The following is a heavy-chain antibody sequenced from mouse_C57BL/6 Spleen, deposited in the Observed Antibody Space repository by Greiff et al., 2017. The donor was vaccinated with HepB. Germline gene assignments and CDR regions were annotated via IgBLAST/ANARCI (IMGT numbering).Heavy chain of an antibody. CDR2: IHPNSGST. J-gene: IGHJ1*03. CDR3: ARDYGSSLWYFDV. Sequence: QVHVKQPGAELVKPGASVKLSCKASGYTFTSYWMHWVKQRPGQGLEWIGMIHPNSGSTNYNEKFKSKATLTVDKSSSTAYMQLSSLTSEDSAVYYCARDYGSSLWYFDVWGTGTTVTVSS. CDR1: GYTFTSYW. D-gene: IGHD1-1*01. V-gene: IGHV1-64*01.